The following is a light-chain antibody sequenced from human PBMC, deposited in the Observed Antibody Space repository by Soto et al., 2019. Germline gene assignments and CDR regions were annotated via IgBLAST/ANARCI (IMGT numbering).Light chain of an antibody. V-gene: IGLV1-47*01. CDR1: SSNTGSNY. CDR3: AAWDDSLSGQDV. CDR2: RNN. J-gene: IGLJ1*01. Sequence: QSVLTQPPSASGTPGQRVTISCSGSSSNTGSNYVYWYQQLPGTAPKLLIYRNNQRPSGVPDRFSGSKSGTSASLAISELRSEDEADYYCAAWDDSLSGQDVFGTGTKVTVL.